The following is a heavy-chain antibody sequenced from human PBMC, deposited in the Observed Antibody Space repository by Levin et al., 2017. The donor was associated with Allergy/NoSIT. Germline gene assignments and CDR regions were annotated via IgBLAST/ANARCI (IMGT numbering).Heavy chain of an antibody. CDR3: ARITPTDVFDI. CDR2: ISTNSNYR. J-gene: IGHJ3*02. V-gene: IGHV3-21*01. D-gene: IGHD2-15*01. Sequence: GSLRLSCAASGFTFNFYNMIWVRQAPGKGLEYVASISTNSNYRFFGDSLRGRFSISRDDAKNSLYLQMSSLRPEDTAIYYCARITPTDVFDIWGQGTMVTVSS. CDR1: GFTFNFYN.